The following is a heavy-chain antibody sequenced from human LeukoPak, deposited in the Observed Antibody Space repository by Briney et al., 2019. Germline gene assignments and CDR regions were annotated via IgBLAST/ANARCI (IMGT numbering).Heavy chain of an antibody. J-gene: IGHJ3*02. CDR2: INPSGGST. Sequence: ASVKVSCKASGYTFTSYYMHWVRQAPGQGLEWMGIINPSGGSTSYAQKFQGRVTMTRDTSTSTVYMELSSLRSEDTAVYYCARACSGGRCQASAIDIWGQGTMVTVFS. CDR1: GYTFTSYY. V-gene: IGHV1-46*01. D-gene: IGHD2-15*01. CDR3: ARACSGGRCQASAIDI.